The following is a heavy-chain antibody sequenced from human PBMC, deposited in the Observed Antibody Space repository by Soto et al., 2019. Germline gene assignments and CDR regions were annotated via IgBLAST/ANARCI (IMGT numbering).Heavy chain of an antibody. D-gene: IGHD3-10*01. V-gene: IGHV1-46*01. CDR2: VYPSGAGT. CDR3: ARPEGYGSGSFYFDY. CDR1: GFTFTSYH. J-gene: IGHJ4*02. Sequence: QVQLVQSGAEMKKPGASVKIFCKASGFTFTSYHIHWVRQAPGQGLEWMGKVYPSGAGTSYAQKFQGRVTMTRDTSTTTVYMELSSLRSEDTAVYYCARPEGYGSGSFYFDYWGQGTLVTVSS.